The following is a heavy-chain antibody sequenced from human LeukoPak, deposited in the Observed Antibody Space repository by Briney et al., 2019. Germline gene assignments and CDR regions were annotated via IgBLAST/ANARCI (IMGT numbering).Heavy chain of an antibody. Sequence: GSLRLSCATSGFTFDDYGMAWIRQPPGKGLEWIGEINHSGTTVYSPSLKSRLTISLDTSKNQFSLKLTSVTAADTAVYYCARDFDTSGYYFHYWGQGTLVTVSS. CDR2: INHSGTT. J-gene: IGHJ4*02. CDR1: GFTFDDYG. D-gene: IGHD3-22*01. V-gene: IGHV4-34*01. CDR3: ARDFDTSGYYFHY.